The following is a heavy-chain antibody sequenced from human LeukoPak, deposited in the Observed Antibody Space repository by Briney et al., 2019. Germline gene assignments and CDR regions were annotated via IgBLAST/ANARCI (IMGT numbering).Heavy chain of an antibody. V-gene: IGHV3-66*01. CDR3: ARDGTDSSGYYLYYYGMDV. J-gene: IGHJ6*02. Sequence: GGSLRLSCAASGFTVSSNYMSWVRQAPGKGLEWVSVIYSSGSTYYADSVKGRFTISRDNSKNTLYLQMNSLRAEDTAVYYCARDGTDSSGYYLYYYGMDVWGQGTTVTVSS. CDR2: IYSSGST. D-gene: IGHD3-22*01. CDR1: GFTVSSNY.